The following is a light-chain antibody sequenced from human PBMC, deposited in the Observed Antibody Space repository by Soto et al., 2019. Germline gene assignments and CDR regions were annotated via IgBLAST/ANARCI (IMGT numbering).Light chain of an antibody. J-gene: IGKJ1*01. CDR3: QQRSSWPRT. CDR1: QSVSTY. Sequence: EIVLTQSPATLSLSPGERATLSCRASQSVSTYLVWYQQKPGQAPRLLIYGAFNRATGIPARFSGSGSGTDFTLTISSLEPEDFAVYFCQQRSSWPRTFGQGTKVEIK. V-gene: IGKV3-11*01. CDR2: GAF.